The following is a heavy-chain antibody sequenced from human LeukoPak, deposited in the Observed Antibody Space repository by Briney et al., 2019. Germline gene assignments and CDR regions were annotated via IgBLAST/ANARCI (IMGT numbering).Heavy chain of an antibody. CDR1: GASFSGYY. CDR3: ARHARVAAHTNHLDY. Sequence: SETLSLTCAVYGASFSGYYWSWIRQPPGKGLEWIGEIFHSGSTNYNPSLKSRVTISVDTSKNHFSLKLSSVAAADTAVYYCARHARVAAHTNHLDYWGQGTLVTVSS. D-gene: IGHD6-6*01. V-gene: IGHV4-34*12. CDR2: IFHSGST. J-gene: IGHJ4*02.